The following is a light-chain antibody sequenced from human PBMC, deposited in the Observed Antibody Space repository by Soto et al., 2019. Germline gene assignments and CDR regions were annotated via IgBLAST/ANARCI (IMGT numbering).Light chain of an antibody. J-gene: IGKJ3*01. CDR1: QSVSSSY. V-gene: IGKV3-20*01. CDR3: QQYGSSCVT. CDR2: GAS. Sequence: EIVLTQSPGTLSLSPGERATLSCSASQSVSSSYLAWYQQTPGQAPRILIYGASSRATGIPDRFSGSGSGTDFTITISRLETEDFAVYYCQQYGSSCVTVGSGTKVDIK.